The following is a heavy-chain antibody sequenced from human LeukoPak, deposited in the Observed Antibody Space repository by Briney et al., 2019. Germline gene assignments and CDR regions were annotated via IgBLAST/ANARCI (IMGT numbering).Heavy chain of an antibody. J-gene: IGHJ6*02. CDR1: GASFSGYY. D-gene: IGHD3-3*01. CDR2: INHSGRN. CDR3: ARGHRITIFGVVYYYYYYGMDV. V-gene: IGHV4-34*01. Sequence: PSEALSLTCAVYGASFSGYYWSWIRQPPGKGMEWLGEINHSGRNNYNPSLKSRVTMSVATSRNQFSLKLSSVTAADTAVYYCARGHRITIFGVVYYYYYYGMDVWGQGTTVTVSS.